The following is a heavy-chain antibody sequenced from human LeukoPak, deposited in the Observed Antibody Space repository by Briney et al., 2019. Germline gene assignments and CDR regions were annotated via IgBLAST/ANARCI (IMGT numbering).Heavy chain of an antibody. CDR2: IYYSGST. V-gene: IGHV4-59*01. J-gene: IGHJ4*02. CDR3: ARGIPNYDFWSGHYPFDY. CDR1: GGSISSYY. Sequence: PSETLSLTCTVSGGSISSYYWSWIRQPPGKGLEWIGYIYYSGSTNYNPSLKSRVTISVDTSKNQFSLKLSSVTAADTAVYYCARGIPNYDFWSGHYPFDYWGQGTLVTVSS. D-gene: IGHD3-3*01.